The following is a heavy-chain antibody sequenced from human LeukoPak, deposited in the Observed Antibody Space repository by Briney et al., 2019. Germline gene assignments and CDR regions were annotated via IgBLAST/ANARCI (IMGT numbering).Heavy chain of an antibody. Sequence: SETLSLTCTVSGGSISSSSYYWGWIRQPPGKGLEWIGSIYYSGSTYYNPSLKSQVSISIDTSKNRFSLKLTSVTAADTAAYYCARQTGSGLFILPGGQGTLVTVSS. CDR2: IYYSGST. D-gene: IGHD3/OR15-3a*01. CDR3: ARQTGSGLFILP. CDR1: GGSISSSSYY. J-gene: IGHJ4*02. V-gene: IGHV4-39*01.